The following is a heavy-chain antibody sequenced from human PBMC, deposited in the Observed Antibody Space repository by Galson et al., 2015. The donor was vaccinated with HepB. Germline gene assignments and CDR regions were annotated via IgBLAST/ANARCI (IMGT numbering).Heavy chain of an antibody. D-gene: IGHD2-2*01. Sequence: SVKVSCKASGYTFTGYYMHWVRQAPGQGLEWMGWINPNSGGTNYAQKFQGWVTMTRDTSISTAYMELSRLRSDDTAVYYCARAPRYCSSTSCYDWFDPWGQGTLVTVSS. CDR1: GYTFTGYY. CDR3: ARAPRYCSSTSCYDWFDP. J-gene: IGHJ5*02. V-gene: IGHV1-2*04. CDR2: INPNSGGT.